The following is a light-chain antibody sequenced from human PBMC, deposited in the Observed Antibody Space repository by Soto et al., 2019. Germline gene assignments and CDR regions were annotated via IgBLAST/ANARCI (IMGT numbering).Light chain of an antibody. CDR1: QGISSH. CDR2: AAY. Sequence: DIQRPPSHSTMSGAVVYIFPINVLASQGISSHLNWYQQKPGKAQKLIIHAAYTLQSGAQSRFSGSGSGKDFTLTIKTIQPEDFATYYCQKSYSVPLNCGNGPRLEIK. CDR3: QKSYSVPLN. J-gene: IGKJ5*01. V-gene: IGKV1-39*01.